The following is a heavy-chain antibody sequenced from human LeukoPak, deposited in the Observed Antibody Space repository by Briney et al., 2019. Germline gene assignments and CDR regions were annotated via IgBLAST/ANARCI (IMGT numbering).Heavy chain of an antibody. Sequence: PGGSLRLSCGASGFTNYMNWVRQAPERGLEWVSTIYSSGSTYYADSVRGRFTISRDKTKNTLFLQMNSLRVEDTAVYYCARMAAGRFDPWGQGTLVTVSS. CDR1: GFTNY. CDR2: IYSSGST. V-gene: IGHV3-53*01. D-gene: IGHD5-24*01. J-gene: IGHJ5*02. CDR3: ARMAAGRFDP.